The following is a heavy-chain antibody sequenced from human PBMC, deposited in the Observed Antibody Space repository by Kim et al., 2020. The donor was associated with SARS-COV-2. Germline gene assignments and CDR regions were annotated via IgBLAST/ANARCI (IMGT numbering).Heavy chain of an antibody. V-gene: IGHV3-23*01. Sequence: DSVKGRFTISRDNSKNTLYLQMNSLRAEDTAVYYCAKEYSSGYYNNWFDPWGQGTLVTVSS. J-gene: IGHJ5*02. CDR3: AKEYSSGYYNNWFDP. D-gene: IGHD3-22*01.